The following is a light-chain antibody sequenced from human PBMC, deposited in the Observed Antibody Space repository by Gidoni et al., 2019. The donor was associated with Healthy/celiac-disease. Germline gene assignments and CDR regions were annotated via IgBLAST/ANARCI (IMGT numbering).Light chain of an antibody. CDR2: GNN. CDR1: SSNIGSGYD. J-gene: IGLJ2*01. Sequence: QSVLTQPPSVSGAPGQRVTISCTGSSSNIGSGYDVHWYQHLPGTAPKLLIYGNNNRPSGVPDRFSGSKSGTSASLAITGLQAEDEGDFYCQSYDSSLSGVVFGGWTKLTVL. V-gene: IGLV1-40*01. CDR3: QSYDSSLSGVV.